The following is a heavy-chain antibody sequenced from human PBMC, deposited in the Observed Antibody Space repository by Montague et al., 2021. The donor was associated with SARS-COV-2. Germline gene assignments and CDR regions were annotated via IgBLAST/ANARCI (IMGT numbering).Heavy chain of an antibody. CDR2: IYYSGST. CDR3: AGPLLRYFDWLFRGDAFDI. D-gene: IGHD3-9*01. Sequence: SETLSLTCTVSGGSISSSSYYWGWICQPPGKGLVWIGSIYYSGSTYYNPSLKSRVTISVDTSKNQFSLKLSSVTAADTAVYYCAGPLLRYFDWLFRGDAFDIWGQGTMVTVSS. CDR1: GGSISSSSYY. J-gene: IGHJ3*02. V-gene: IGHV4-39*01.